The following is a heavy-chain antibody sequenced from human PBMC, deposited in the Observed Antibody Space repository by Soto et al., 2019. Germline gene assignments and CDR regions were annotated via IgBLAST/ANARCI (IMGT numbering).Heavy chain of an antibody. D-gene: IGHD4-17*01. Sequence: LRLSCAASGFTFSSYAMSWVRQAPGKGLEWVSAISGSGGSTYYADSVKGRFTISRDNSKNTLYLQMNSLRAEDTAVYYCAKCYYGDYEGWFDPWGQGTLVTVSS. CDR1: GFTFSSYA. J-gene: IGHJ5*02. CDR2: ISGSGGST. CDR3: AKCYYGDYEGWFDP. V-gene: IGHV3-23*01.